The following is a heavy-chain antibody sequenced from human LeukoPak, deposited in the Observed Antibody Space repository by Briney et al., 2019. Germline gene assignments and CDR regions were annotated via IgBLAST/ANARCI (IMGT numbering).Heavy chain of an antibody. J-gene: IGHJ3*02. D-gene: IGHD1-26*01. V-gene: IGHV3-64*05. CDR2: ISSNGGST. CDR3: VKDSGSYYDAFDI. Sequence: GGSLRLSCSASGFTFNYYAMHWVRQAPGKGLEYVSAISSNGGSTYYADAVRGRFAISRDNSKNTLYVQMSSLRAEDTAVYYCVKDSGSYYDAFDIWGQGTMVTVSS. CDR1: GFTFNYYA.